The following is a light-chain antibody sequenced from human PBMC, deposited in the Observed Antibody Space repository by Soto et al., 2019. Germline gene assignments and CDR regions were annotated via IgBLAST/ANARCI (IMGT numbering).Light chain of an antibody. CDR3: QQYANWPKT. CDR2: GAF. J-gene: IGKJ1*01. Sequence: EIVVTQSPDTLSVSPGERATLSCRASQSITEKVAWYQQKSGQAPRLLIFGAFTRAAGVPARFSGSGSGTEFTLTISSLQSEDSAVYFCQQYANWPKTFGQGTNVDVK. CDR1: QSITEK. V-gene: IGKV3-15*01.